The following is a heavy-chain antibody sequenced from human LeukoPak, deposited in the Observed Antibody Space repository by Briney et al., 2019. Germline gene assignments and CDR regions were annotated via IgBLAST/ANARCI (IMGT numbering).Heavy chain of an antibody. Sequence: PGGSLRLSCAASGFTFSSYWMSWVRQAPGKGLEWVANIKQDGSEKYYVDSVKGRFTISRDNAKNSLYLQMNSLRAEDTAVYYCARDAPYDYVWGSYRYGPLDYWGQGTLVTVSS. J-gene: IGHJ4*02. D-gene: IGHD3-16*02. CDR3: ARDAPYDYVWGSYRYGPLDY. CDR1: GFTFSSYW. CDR2: IKQDGSEK. V-gene: IGHV3-7*03.